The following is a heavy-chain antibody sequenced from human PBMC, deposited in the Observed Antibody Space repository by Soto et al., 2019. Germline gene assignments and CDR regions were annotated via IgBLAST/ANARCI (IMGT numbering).Heavy chain of an antibody. D-gene: IGHD1-26*01. CDR1: GGSFSGYY. V-gene: IGHV4-34*01. J-gene: IGHJ4*02. Sequence: SETLSLTCAVYGGSFSGYYWSWIRQPPGKGLEWIGEINHSGSTNYNPSLKSRVTISVDTSKNQFSLKLSSVTAADTAVYYCARGLGSYWVYWGQGTLVTVSS. CDR3: ARGLGSYWVY. CDR2: INHSGST.